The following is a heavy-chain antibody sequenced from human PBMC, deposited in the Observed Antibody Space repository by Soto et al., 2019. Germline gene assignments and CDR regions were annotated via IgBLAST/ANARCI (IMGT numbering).Heavy chain of an antibody. J-gene: IGHJ4*02. Sequence: EVQLLESGGDLIQPGGSLRLSCAASGFTFNIYAMTWVRQAPGKGLEWVSAISRYGDFTYYADSVEGRFTISRDNSKKSPDLQMSSLRADTTAVYFCATDRYPDPDSSGYMFACWGPGTVVPVSS. CDR1: GFTFNIYA. CDR3: ATDRYPDPDSSGYMFAC. D-gene: IGHD3-22*01. CDR2: ISRYGDFT. V-gene: IGHV3-23*01.